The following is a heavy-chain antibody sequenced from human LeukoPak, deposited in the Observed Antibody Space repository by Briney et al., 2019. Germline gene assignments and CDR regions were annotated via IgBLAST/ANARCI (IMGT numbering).Heavy chain of an antibody. D-gene: IGHD6-19*01. Sequence: PSETLSLTCAVYGGSFSGYYWSWIRQPPEKGLEWIGEINHSGSTNYNPSLKSRVTISVDTSKNQSSLKLSSVTAADTAVYYCARVDSSGWYEVVYWGQGTLVTVSS. J-gene: IGHJ4*02. CDR2: INHSGST. CDR3: ARVDSSGWYEVVY. V-gene: IGHV4-34*01. CDR1: GGSFSGYY.